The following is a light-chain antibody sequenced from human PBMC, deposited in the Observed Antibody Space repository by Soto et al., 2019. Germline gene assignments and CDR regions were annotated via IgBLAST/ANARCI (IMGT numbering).Light chain of an antibody. CDR1: SSDIGTYNS. CDR2: EVI. Sequence: QSVLTQPASVSGSPGQSITISCTGNSSDIGTYNSVSWYQHHPGKAPKLLIFEVIDRPSGVSDRFSGSKSGNTASLPISGLQPEDEADYYCCSYTSTFYLVLGGGTKMTDL. CDR3: CSYTSTFYLV. J-gene: IGLJ3*02. V-gene: IGLV2-14*01.